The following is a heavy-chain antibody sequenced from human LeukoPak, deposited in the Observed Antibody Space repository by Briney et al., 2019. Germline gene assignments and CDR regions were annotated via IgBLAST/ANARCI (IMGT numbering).Heavy chain of an antibody. Sequence: SETQSLTCTVSGGSINGYYWSWIRQPPGKGLEGIGYIYYTGSTNYNPSLKSRVTISVDTSKSQFSLKLSSVTAADTAVYYCARARSGYIYYFDYWGQGTLVTVSS. CDR1: GGSINGYY. CDR2: IYYTGST. V-gene: IGHV4-59*01. J-gene: IGHJ4*02. D-gene: IGHD5-24*01. CDR3: ARARSGYIYYFDY.